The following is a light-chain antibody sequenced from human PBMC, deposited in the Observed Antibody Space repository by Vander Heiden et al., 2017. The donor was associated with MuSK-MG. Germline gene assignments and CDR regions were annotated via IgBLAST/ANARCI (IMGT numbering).Light chain of an antibody. Sequence: EIVMTQSPATLSVSTGERATLSCRASQSVSSNLAWYQQKPGQAPRVLIYGASTRATGIPARFSGSGSETEFTLTISSLQSEDFAVYYCQQYNNWPPGFTFGPGTKVDIK. V-gene: IGKV3D-15*01. CDR2: GAS. J-gene: IGKJ3*01. CDR3: QQYNNWPPGFT. CDR1: QSVSSN.